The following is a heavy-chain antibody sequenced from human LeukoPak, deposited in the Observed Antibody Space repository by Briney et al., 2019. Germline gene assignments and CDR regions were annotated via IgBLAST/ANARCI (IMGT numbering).Heavy chain of an antibody. V-gene: IGHV4-34*01. J-gene: IGHJ4*02. CDR1: GGSFSGYY. Sequence: SETLSLTCAVYGGSFSGYYWSWIRQPPGKGLEWIGEINHSGSTNYNPSLKSRVTISVDTSKNQFSLKLSSVTAADTAAYYCAREIRYDFWSGYSYYFDYWGQGTLVTVSS. D-gene: IGHD3-3*01. CDR2: INHSGST. CDR3: AREIRYDFWSGYSYYFDY.